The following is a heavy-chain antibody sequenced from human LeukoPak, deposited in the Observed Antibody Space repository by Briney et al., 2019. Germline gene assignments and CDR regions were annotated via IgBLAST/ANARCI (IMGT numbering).Heavy chain of an antibody. CDR2: INHSGST. CDR3: ARGRALRRLIAAAGSRRFWYFDL. J-gene: IGHJ2*01. Sequence: SETLSLTCAVYGGSFSGYYWSWIRQPPGKGLEWIGEINHSGSTNYNPSLKSRVTISVDTSKNQFSLKLSSVTAADTAVYYCARGRALRRLIAAAGSRRFWYFDLWGRGTLVTVSS. CDR1: GGSFSGYY. D-gene: IGHD6-13*01. V-gene: IGHV4-34*01.